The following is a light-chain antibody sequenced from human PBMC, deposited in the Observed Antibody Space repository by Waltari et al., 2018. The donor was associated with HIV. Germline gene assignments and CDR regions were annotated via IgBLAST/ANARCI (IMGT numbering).Light chain of an antibody. Sequence: QSALTQPASASGSPGQSITISCTGTSSDVGYFNYVSWYQQHPGKAPKVIIYDVNNGPSGVSNHFSGSKSGYTASLTISGLRAEDEADYYCKSFSTSNTYVFGSGTRVTVL. J-gene: IGLJ1*01. V-gene: IGLV2-14*01. CDR1: SSDVGYFNY. CDR2: DVN. CDR3: KSFSTSNTYV.